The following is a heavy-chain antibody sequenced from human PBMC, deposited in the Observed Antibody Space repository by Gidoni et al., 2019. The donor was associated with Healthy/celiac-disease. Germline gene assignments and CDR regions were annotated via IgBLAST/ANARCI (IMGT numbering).Heavy chain of an antibody. V-gene: IGHV4-34*01. J-gene: IGHJ4*02. CDR2: INHSGST. D-gene: IGHD2-15*01. CDR3: ARERSQSGGDCYDY. CDR1: GGSFSGYY. Sequence: QVQLQQWGAGLLKPSETLSLTCAVYGGSFSGYYWSWIRQPPGKGLEWIGEINHSGSTNYNPSLKSRVTISVDTSKNQFSLKLSSVTAADTAVYYCARERSQSGGDCYDYWGQGTLVTVSS.